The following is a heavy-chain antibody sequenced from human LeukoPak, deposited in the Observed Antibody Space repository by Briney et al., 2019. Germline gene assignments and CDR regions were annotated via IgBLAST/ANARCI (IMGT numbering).Heavy chain of an antibody. Sequence: SETLSLTCTVSGGSISSGDYYWSWIRQPPGKGLEWIGYIYYSGSTYYNPSLKSRVTISVDTSKNQFSLKLSSVTAVDTAVYYCARGRGELLYYGMDVWGQGTTVTVSS. CDR3: ARGRGELLYYGMDV. V-gene: IGHV4-30-4*01. D-gene: IGHD1-26*01. CDR2: IYYSGST. CDR1: GGSISSGDYY. J-gene: IGHJ6*02.